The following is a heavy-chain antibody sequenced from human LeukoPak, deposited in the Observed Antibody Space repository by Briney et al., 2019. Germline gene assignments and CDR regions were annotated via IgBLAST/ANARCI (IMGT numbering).Heavy chain of an antibody. CDR3: ARDSVHYYDSSGYYLD. Sequence: ASVEVSCKASGYTFTSYGISWVRQAPGQGLEWMGWISAYNGNTNYAQKLQGRVTMTTDTSTSTAYMELRSLRSDDTAVYYCARDSVHYYDSSGYYLDWGQGTLVTVSS. J-gene: IGHJ4*02. V-gene: IGHV1-18*01. D-gene: IGHD3-22*01. CDR1: GYTFTSYG. CDR2: ISAYNGNT.